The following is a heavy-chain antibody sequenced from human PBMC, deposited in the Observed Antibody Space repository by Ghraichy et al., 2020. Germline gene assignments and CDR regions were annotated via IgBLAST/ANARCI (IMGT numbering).Heavy chain of an antibody. D-gene: IGHD3-3*01. J-gene: IGHJ4*02. CDR1: GFTFRSYW. CDR3: ARDYNPTDFWSGYWKY. V-gene: IGHV3-7*03. Sequence: GESLNISCVASGFTFRSYWMSWVRQAPGKGLEWVANIKQDGSEKYYVDSVKGRFTISRDNAKNSLYLEMSSLRAEDTAVYYCARDYNPTDFWSGYWKYWGQGTLVTVSS. CDR2: IKQDGSEK.